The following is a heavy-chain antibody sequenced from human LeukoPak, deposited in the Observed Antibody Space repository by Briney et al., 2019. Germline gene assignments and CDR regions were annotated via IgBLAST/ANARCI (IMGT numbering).Heavy chain of an antibody. V-gene: IGHV3-23*01. D-gene: IGHD4-17*01. Sequence: PGGSLRLSCAASGFTFSSYWMSWVRQAPGKGLEWVSAISGSGGTTYYADSVKGHFTISRDNSMDTVYLQMSNLRAEDTAVYFCARVGDLYDYGDFLHHWGQGTLVTVSS. CDR1: GFTFSSYW. CDR3: ARVGDLYDYGDFLHH. CDR2: ISGSGGTT. J-gene: IGHJ1*01.